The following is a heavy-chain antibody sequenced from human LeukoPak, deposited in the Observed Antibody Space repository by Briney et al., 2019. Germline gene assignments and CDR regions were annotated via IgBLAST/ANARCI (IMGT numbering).Heavy chain of an antibody. D-gene: IGHD4-11*01. CDR2: IYYSGST. V-gene: IGHV4-39*01. CDR3: ARQAYSNYVGFDY. Sequence: PSETLSLTCTVSGGSISSSSYYWGWIRQPPGEGLEWIGRIYYSGSTYYNPSLKSRVTISVDTSKNQFSLKLSSVTAADTAVYYCARQAYSNYVGFDYWGQGILVTVSS. CDR1: GGSISSSSYY. J-gene: IGHJ4*02.